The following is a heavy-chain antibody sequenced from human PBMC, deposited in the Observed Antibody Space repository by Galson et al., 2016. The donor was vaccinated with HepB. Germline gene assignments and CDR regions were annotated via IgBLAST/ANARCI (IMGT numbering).Heavy chain of an antibody. CDR1: GGTFSSYA. CDR2: IIPIFGTP. D-gene: IGHD3-3*01. CDR3: ARMGRGYDFWSGYYYPADY. V-gene: IGHV1-69*06. J-gene: IGHJ4*02. Sequence: SVKVSCKASGGTFSSYAISWVRQAPGQGLEWMGGIIPIFGTPNYAQKFQGRVTITADKSTSTAYVELSSLRFEDTAVYYCARMGRGYDFWSGYYYPADYWGQGTLVTVSS.